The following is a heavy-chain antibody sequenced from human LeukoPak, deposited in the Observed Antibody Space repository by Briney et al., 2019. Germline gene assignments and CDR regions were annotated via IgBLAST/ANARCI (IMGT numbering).Heavy chain of an antibody. J-gene: IGHJ4*02. V-gene: IGHV1-24*01. CDR3: ATGVATITLLFDY. Sequence: KPGASVKVSCKVSGYTLSELSMHWVRQAPGKGLEWMGGFDPEDGATIYAQKFQGRVTMTEDTSTDTAYMELSSLRSEDTAVYYCATGVATITLLFDYWGQGTLVTVSS. CDR1: GYTLSELS. CDR2: FDPEDGAT. D-gene: IGHD5-24*01.